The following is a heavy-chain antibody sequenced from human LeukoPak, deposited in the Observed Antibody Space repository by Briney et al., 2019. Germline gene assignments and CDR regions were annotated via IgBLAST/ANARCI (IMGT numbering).Heavy chain of an antibody. V-gene: IGHV4-39*01. CDR3: ATYHYDILTGYPFDY. D-gene: IGHD3-9*01. CDR1: GGSISSSSYY. J-gene: IGHJ4*02. CDR2: IYYSGST. Sequence: ASETLSLTCTVSGGSISSSSYYWGWIRQPPGKGLDWIGSIYYSGSTYYNPSLKSRVTISVDTSKNQFSLKLSSVTAADTAVYYCATYHYDILTGYPFDYWGQGTLVTVSS.